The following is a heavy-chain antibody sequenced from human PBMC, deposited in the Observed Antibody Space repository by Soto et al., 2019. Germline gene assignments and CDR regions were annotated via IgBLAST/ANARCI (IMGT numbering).Heavy chain of an antibody. Sequence: SETLSLTCAVSGGSISSGGYSWSWIRQPPGKGLEWIGYIYHSGSTYYNPSLKSRVTISVDTSKNQFSLKLSSVTAADTAVYYCARARRAVAGGVAYYYGMDVWGQGTTVTVSS. J-gene: IGHJ6*02. D-gene: IGHD6-19*01. CDR1: GGSISSGGYS. V-gene: IGHV4-30-2*01. CDR3: ARARRAVAGGVAYYYGMDV. CDR2: IYHSGST.